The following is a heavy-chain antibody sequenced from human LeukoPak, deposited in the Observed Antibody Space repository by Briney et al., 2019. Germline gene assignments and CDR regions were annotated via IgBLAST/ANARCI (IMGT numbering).Heavy chain of an antibody. CDR2: MSPYGGNT. CDR3: ARGGSFGLKANLDS. J-gene: IGHJ4*02. V-gene: IGHV1-8*01. CDR1: GYAFTTSD. D-gene: IGHD3/OR15-3a*01. Sequence: ASVRVSCKASGYAFTTSDINWVRQATGQGLEWMGWMSPYGGNTRYAQKFQARITMTRNTSASTAYMELSSLTSEDTAVYYCARGGSFGLKANLDSWGQGTLVTVSS.